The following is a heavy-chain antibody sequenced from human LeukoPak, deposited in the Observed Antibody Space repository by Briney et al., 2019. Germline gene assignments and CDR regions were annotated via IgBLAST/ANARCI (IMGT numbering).Heavy chain of an antibody. V-gene: IGHV7-4-1*02. J-gene: IGHJ5*02. CDR3: ARVTTTGDYGDYEYWFDP. D-gene: IGHD4-17*01. CDR1: GYTFTSYA. Sequence: ASVKVSCRASGYTFTSYAMNWVRQAPGQGLEWMGWINTNTGYPTYAQGFTGRFVFSLDTSVSTAYLQISSLKAEDTAVYYCARVTTTGDYGDYEYWFDPWGQGTLVTVSS. CDR2: INTNTGYP.